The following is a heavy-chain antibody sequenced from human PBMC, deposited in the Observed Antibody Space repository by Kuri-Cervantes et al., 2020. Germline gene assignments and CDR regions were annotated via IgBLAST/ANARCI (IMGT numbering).Heavy chain of an antibody. CDR3: ASMTTGNFDY. CDR1: GGSISSYY. CDR2: IYYSGST. J-gene: IGHJ4*02. Sequence: SETLSLTCTVSGGSISSYYWSWIRQSPGKGLEWMGYIYYSGSTNYNPSLKSRVTISVDTSKNQFSLKLSSVTAADTAVYYCASMTTGNFDYWGQGTLVTVSS. V-gene: IGHV4-59*08. D-gene: IGHD4-17*01.